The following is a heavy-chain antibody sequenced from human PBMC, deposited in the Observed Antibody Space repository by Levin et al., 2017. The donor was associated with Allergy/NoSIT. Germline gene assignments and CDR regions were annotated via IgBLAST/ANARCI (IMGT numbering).Heavy chain of an antibody. CDR2: MSPNSGNA. CDR3: ARGPPDWGFDY. J-gene: IGHJ4*02. V-gene: IGHV1-8*01. Sequence: VASVKVSCKTSGYTFISYDINWVRQATGQGLEWMGWMSPNSGNAGYAQKFQGRVTMTRDTSISTAYMELSSLNSEDTAVYYCARGPPDWGFDYWGPGTLVTVSS. CDR1: GYTFISYD. D-gene: IGHD7-27*01.